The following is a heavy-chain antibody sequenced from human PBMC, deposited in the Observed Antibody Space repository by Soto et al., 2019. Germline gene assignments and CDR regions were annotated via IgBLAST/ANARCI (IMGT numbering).Heavy chain of an antibody. Sequence: SETLSLTCAVYGGSFSCYYWSWIRQPPGRGLEWIGVINHAGSTKYNPSLNSRVTISVDTSKNQFSLTVTSVTAADTAVYYCARLGGYYQALDHWSQGTLVTVSS. D-gene: IGHD3-3*01. CDR3: ARLGGYYQALDH. V-gene: IGHV4-34*01. CDR1: GGSFSCYY. J-gene: IGHJ4*02. CDR2: INHAGST.